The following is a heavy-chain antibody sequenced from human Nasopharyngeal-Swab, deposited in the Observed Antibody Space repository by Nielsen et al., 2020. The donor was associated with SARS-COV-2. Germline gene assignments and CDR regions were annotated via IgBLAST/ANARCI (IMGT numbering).Heavy chain of an antibody. CDR2: ITWNSGGI. J-gene: IGHJ6*02. D-gene: IGHD3-10*01. CDR3: ARAPVTIEVHYYYGLDV. Sequence: SLKISCAASGFTLDDYAMNWVRQAPGKGLEWVSGITWNSGGIGYADSVKGRFTISRDDARNSLYLQMNNLRVEDTAVYYCARAPVTIEVHYYYGLDVWGQGTTVTVSS. V-gene: IGHV3-9*01. CDR1: GFTLDDYA.